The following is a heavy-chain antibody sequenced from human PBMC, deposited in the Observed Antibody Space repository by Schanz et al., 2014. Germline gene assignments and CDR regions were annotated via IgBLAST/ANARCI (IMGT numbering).Heavy chain of an antibody. CDR1: GDSINGGDYY. CDR2: NSYYEAS. J-gene: IGHJ5*02. Sequence: QVQLQESGPRLVEPSQTLSLTCTVSGDSINGGDYYWSWIRQTPGKGLEWIGDNSYYEASSYNPALRSRVALPREPSKNWFSLSLLSVPAADTAVYYCAREVTGGVTGQWVGNWFDPWGQGALVTVSS. D-gene: IGHD1-20*01. CDR3: AREVTGGVTGQWVGNWFDP. V-gene: IGHV4-30-4*08.